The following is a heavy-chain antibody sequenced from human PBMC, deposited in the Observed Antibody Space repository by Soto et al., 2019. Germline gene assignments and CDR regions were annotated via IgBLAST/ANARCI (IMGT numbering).Heavy chain of an antibody. D-gene: IGHD2-21*01. CDR1: GGTFSSYA. CDR3: SREKEGDVYSSFAY. Sequence: SVKVSCKASGGTFSSYAISWVRQAPGQGLEWMGGIIPIFGTANYAQKFQGRVTITADESTSTAYMELSSLRSEDTAVYYCSREKEGDVYSSFAYWGQGTLVTVSS. V-gene: IGHV1-69*13. CDR2: IIPIFGTA. J-gene: IGHJ4*02.